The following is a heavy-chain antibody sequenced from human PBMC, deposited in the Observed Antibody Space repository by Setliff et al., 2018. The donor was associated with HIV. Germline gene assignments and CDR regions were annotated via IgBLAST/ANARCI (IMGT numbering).Heavy chain of an antibody. CDR3: ATWGRNNWNYFSY. CDR1: GGSFSDYS. Sequence: SETLSLTCAVYGGSFSDYSWTWIRQPPGRGLEWIGEINHSGSTYYNPSLKSRVTISVDTSKNQFSLKLSSVTAADTAVYYCATWGRNNWNYFSYWGQGTLVTVSS. D-gene: IGHD1-20*01. CDR2: INHSGST. J-gene: IGHJ4*02. V-gene: IGHV4-34*01.